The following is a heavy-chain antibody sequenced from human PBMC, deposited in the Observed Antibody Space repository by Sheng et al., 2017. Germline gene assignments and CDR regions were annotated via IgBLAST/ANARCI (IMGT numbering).Heavy chain of an antibody. CDR3: TKEGGSGRSVYAFDI. V-gene: IGHV3-30*18. J-gene: IGHJ3*02. CDR2: VSSDGGTT. Sequence: QVQLVESGGGLVQPGRSLRLSCTASGFTFNRHGTHWVRQAPGKGLEWVAVVSSDGGTTYYADSVKGRFTISRDNSKNTLYLQMDSLRAEDTALYYCTKEGGSGRSVYAFDIWGQGTMVTVSP. D-gene: IGHD3-10*01. CDR1: GFTFNRHG.